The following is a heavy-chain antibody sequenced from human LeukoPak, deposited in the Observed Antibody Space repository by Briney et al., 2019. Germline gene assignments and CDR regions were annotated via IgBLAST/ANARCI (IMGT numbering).Heavy chain of an antibody. Sequence: PSETLSLTCTVSGGSISSGDYFWSWIRQPPGKGLEWIGYIYYSGSTYYNPSLKSRVTISVDTSKNQFSLKLSSVTAAATAVYYCARDEAAGLGSFDYWGQGTLVTVFS. CDR3: ARDEAAGLGSFDY. D-gene: IGHD6-13*01. V-gene: IGHV4-30-4*08. CDR1: GGSISSGDYF. CDR2: IYYSGST. J-gene: IGHJ4*02.